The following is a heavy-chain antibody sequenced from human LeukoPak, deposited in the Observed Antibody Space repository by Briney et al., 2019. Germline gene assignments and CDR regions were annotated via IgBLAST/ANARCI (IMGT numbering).Heavy chain of an antibody. CDR1: GYTFTSYG. Sequence: ASVKVSCKASGYTFTSYGISWVRQAPGQGLEWMGWISAYNGNTNYAQKFQGRVTMTRDMSTSTVYMELSSLRSEDTAVYYCARERYDYVWGSYRENDPPRNDAFDIWGQGTMVTVSS. CDR3: ARERYDYVWGSYRENDPPRNDAFDI. D-gene: IGHD3-16*02. J-gene: IGHJ3*02. V-gene: IGHV1-18*01. CDR2: ISAYNGNT.